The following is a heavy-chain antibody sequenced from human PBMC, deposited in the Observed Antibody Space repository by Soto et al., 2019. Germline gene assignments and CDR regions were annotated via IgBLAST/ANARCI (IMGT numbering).Heavy chain of an antibody. CDR2: IGTAGDT. V-gene: IGHV3-13*01. CDR1: GFTFSSYD. D-gene: IGHD1-20*01. Sequence: GGSLRLSCAASGFTFSSYDMHWFRQATGKGLEWVSAIGTAGDTYYPGSVKGRFTISRENAKNSLYLQMNSLRAGDTAVYYCARSITGPTPKYYYYYGMDVWGQGTTVTVSS. CDR3: ARSITGPTPKYYYYYGMDV. J-gene: IGHJ6*02.